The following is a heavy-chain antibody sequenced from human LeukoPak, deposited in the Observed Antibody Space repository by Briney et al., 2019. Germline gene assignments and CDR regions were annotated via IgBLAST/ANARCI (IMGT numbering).Heavy chain of an antibody. V-gene: IGHV4-4*02. D-gene: IGHD5-12*01. Sequence: PSETLSLTCAVSGGSISSSNWWSWVRQPPGKGLEWIGEIYHSGSTNYNPSLKSRVTISVDKSKNQFSLKLSSVTAADTAVYYCARLFGYSGYPLVIDHWGQGTLVTVSS. CDR3: ARLFGYSGYPLVIDH. J-gene: IGHJ4*02. CDR2: IYHSGST. CDR1: GGSISSSNW.